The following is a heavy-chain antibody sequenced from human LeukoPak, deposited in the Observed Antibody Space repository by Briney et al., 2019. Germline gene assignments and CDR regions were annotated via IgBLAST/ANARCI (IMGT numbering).Heavy chain of an antibody. D-gene: IGHD6-6*01. J-gene: IGHJ4*02. CDR2: IYYSGNT. CDR1: GGSISTYY. V-gene: IGHV4-39*07. Sequence: SETLSLTCTVSGGSISTYYWGWIRQAPGKGLEWIGSIYYSGNTYYNSSLKSRVTISLDTSKNQFSLKLSSVTAADTAVYYCARDRSAARSYFDYWGQGTLVTVSS. CDR3: ARDRSAARSYFDY.